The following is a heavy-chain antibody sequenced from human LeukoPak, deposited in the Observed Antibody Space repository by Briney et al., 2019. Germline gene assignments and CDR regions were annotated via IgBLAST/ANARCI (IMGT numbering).Heavy chain of an antibody. J-gene: IGHJ4*02. CDR1: GYSFKIYA. CDR3: VRDLGPRGIISPQGY. CDR2: ISTYDGDT. V-gene: IGHV1-18*01. Sequence: ASVKVSCKASGYSFKIYAISWVRQAPGQGLEWMGWISTYDGDTNYAQKVQGRVTMTTDTSTSTAYMELTSLRSDDTAVYYCVRDLGPRGIISPQGYWGQGTLVTVSS. D-gene: IGHD5-24*01.